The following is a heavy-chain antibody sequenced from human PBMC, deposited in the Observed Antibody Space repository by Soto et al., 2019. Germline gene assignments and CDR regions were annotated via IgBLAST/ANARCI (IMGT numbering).Heavy chain of an antibody. Sequence: LSLTCADSGGSSSGYIWTCIRQTPGKGLQWIGQINHSGSSIYNPSLKNRVTISTMSNNKFSLELSSVTAADTAVYYCTRGLFSGSCYWGSWYYFGCWGKRTMVTVSS. D-gene: IGHD1-26*01. CDR3: TRGLFSGSCYWGSWYYFGC. J-gene: IGHJ4*02. V-gene: IGHV4-34*01. CDR1: GGSSSGYI. CDR2: INHSGSS.